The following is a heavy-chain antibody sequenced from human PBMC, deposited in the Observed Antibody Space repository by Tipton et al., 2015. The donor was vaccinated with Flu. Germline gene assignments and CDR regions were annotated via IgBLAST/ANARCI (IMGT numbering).Heavy chain of an antibody. V-gene: IGHV3-30*02. J-gene: IGHJ4*02. Sequence: SLRLSCAASGFTFSGYGMHWVRQAPGKGLEWVAFIRHDESDKYYADSVKGRFTISRDNSKNALYLAINSLRTEDTAVYYCAKDGWGTSGWYPFDYWGQGTLVTVSA. CDR2: IRHDESDK. D-gene: IGHD6-19*01. CDR3: AKDGWGTSGWYPFDY. CDR1: GFTFSGYG.